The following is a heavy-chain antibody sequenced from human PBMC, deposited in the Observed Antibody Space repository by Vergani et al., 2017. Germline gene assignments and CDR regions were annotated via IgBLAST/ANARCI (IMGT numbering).Heavy chain of an antibody. D-gene: IGHD5-18*01. CDR3: ARDSYSYGYPAMSGMDV. CDR2: IYTSGST. J-gene: IGHJ6*02. CDR1: GGSISSGSYY. Sequence: QVQLQESGPGLVKPSQTLSLTCTVSGGSISSGSYYWSWIRQPAGKGLEWIGRIYTSGSTNYNPSLKSRDTISVDTSKNQFSLKLSSVTAADTAVYYCARDSYSYGYPAMSGMDVWGQGTTVTVSS. V-gene: IGHV4-61*02.